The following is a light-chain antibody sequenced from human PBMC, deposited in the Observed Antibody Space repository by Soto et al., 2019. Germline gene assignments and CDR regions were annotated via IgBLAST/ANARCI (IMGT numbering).Light chain of an antibody. Sequence: QAVVTQPPSVSAAPGQKVTISCSGSSSNIGSNYVSWYQQLPGTAPKLLIYDNGKRPSGIPDRFSGSQSGTSATLGITGLQTGDKADYYCGTWDNSLSAVFGGGTKLTVL. V-gene: IGLV1-51*01. CDR1: SSNIGSNY. CDR2: DNG. J-gene: IGLJ2*01. CDR3: GTWDNSLSAV.